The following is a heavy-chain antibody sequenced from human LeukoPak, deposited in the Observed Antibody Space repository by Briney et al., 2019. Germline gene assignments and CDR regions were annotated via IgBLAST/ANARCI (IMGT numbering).Heavy chain of an antibody. J-gene: IGHJ4*02. CDR3: ARRFDS. V-gene: IGHV4-59*01. CDR2: IYYSGST. Sequence: PSETLSLTCTVSGDSITNNYHWSWIRQPPGMGLEFIGYIYYSGSTNYNPSLKSRVTISMDTSKNQFSLRLTSVTAADTAVYYCARRFDSWGQGTLATVSS. CDR1: GDSITNNYH.